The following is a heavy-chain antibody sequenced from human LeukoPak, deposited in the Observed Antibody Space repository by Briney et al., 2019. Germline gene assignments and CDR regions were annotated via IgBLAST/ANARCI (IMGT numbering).Heavy chain of an antibody. CDR1: TDSFSSHY. D-gene: IGHD4-17*01. V-gene: IGHV4-59*11. J-gene: IGHJ3*02. Sequence: SETLSLTCAVSTDSFSSHYWTWIRQPPGKGLEWIGYISYIGSTNYNPSLKSRVTISIDTSKNQFSLKLTSVTAADTAVYYCARDLVTVTKGFDIWGQGTMVSVS. CDR3: ARDLVTVTKGFDI. CDR2: ISYIGST.